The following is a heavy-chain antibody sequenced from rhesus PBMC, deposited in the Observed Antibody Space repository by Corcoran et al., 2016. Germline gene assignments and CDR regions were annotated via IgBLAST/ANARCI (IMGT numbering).Heavy chain of an antibody. Sequence: QLPLQESGPGLVKPSETLSVTCAVSGGSICSNYWIWIRQPPGKGLEWIGRIYGSGSSTNYNPSLKSRVTLSVDTSKNQLSLKLSSVTAADTAVYYCAYGVYFDYWGQGVLVTVSS. CDR2: IYGSGSST. CDR1: GGSICSNY. CDR3: AYGVYFDY. J-gene: IGHJ4*01. D-gene: IGHD3-34*01. V-gene: IGHV4-169*01.